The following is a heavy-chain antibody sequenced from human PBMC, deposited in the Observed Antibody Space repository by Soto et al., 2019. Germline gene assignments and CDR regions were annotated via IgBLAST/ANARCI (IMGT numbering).Heavy chain of an antibody. CDR2: IKSKSVGGTT. D-gene: IGHD2-2*01. Sequence: EVQLVESGGGLVKSGGSLRLSCAASGISFTEAWMNWVRQVPGKGLEWVGRIKSKSVGGTTDYAAPVQGRFAISRDDSQNMLYLQMNSLKPDDTAVYYCTTDSSPGVRICSSVSCYWDLLGPGTLVTVSS. CDR1: GISFTEAW. CDR3: TTDSSPGVRICSSVSCYWDL. V-gene: IGHV3-15*07. J-gene: IGHJ5*02.